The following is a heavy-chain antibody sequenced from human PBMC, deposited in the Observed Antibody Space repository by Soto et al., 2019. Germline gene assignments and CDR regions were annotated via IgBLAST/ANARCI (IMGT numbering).Heavy chain of an antibody. CDR3: AKPGGLYGDYGHHSDY. J-gene: IGHJ4*02. CDR1: GVTFSRFG. CDR2: ISYDGNNQ. D-gene: IGHD4-17*01. V-gene: IGHV3-30*18. Sequence: QVQLVESGGGVVQPGRCLRISCAASGVTFSRFGMHWVRQAPGKGLDWVAAISYDGNNQYHVDSVKGRFTISRDNSKSTLYLQMNSLSAEDTAVYYCAKPGGLYGDYGHHSDYWGQGTLVTVSS.